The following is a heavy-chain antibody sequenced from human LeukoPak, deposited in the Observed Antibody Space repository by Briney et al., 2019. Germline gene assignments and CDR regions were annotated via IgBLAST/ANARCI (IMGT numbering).Heavy chain of an antibody. D-gene: IGHD6-13*01. CDR2: IIPTFGSP. V-gene: IGHV1-69*13. CDR3: ARASRIAAAGVGVDY. J-gene: IGHJ4*02. Sequence: ASVKVSCKASGGTFSSYAISWVRQALGQGLEWMGGIIPTFGSPNYAEKFQGRVTITADESTSTAYMELSSLRSDDTAVYYCARASRIAAAGVGVDYWGQGTLVTVSS. CDR1: GGTFSSYA.